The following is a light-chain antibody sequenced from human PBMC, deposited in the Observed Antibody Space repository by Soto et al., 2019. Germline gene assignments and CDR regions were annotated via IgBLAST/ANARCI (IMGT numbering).Light chain of an antibody. CDR2: ANT. J-gene: IGLJ2*01. CDR3: QSYDSRLSRSV. CDR1: SSNIGAGFE. V-gene: IGLV1-40*01. Sequence: QSVLTQPPSVSGAPGQRVTISCTGSSSNIGAGFEVHWYQQLPGTAPKLLMYANTNRPSGVPDRFSGSKSGTSASLAITGLQAEDEADYYCQSYDSRLSRSVFGGGTKVTVL.